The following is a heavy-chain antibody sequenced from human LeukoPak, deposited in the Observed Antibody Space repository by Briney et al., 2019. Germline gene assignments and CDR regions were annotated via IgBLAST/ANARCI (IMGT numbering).Heavy chain of an antibody. Sequence: SQTLSLTCTVSGGSISSGGYYWSWIRQHPGKVLEWIGYIYYSESTYYNPSLMSRVTISVDTSNNQFSLKPSSVTAADTAVYCCARGQYSDFWSGYYTQYYYYGMDVWGQGTTVTVSS. CDR1: GGSISSGGYY. D-gene: IGHD3-3*01. CDR2: IYYSEST. J-gene: IGHJ6*02. V-gene: IGHV4-31*03. CDR3: ARGQYSDFWSGYYTQYYYYGMDV.